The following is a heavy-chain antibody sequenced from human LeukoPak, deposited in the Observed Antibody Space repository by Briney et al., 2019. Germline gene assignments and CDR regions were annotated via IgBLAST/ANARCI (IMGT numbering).Heavy chain of an antibody. CDR1: GGSISSYY. CDR2: IYYSGST. D-gene: IGHD3-10*01. J-gene: IGHJ5*02. CDR3: ARDTRGSGSYYNWFDP. V-gene: IGHV4-59*01. Sequence: SETLSLTCTVSGGSISSYYWSWVRQPPGKGLEWIGYIYYSGSTNYNPSLKSRVTISVDTSKNQFSLKLSSVTAADTAVYYCARDTRGSGSYYNWFDPWGQGTLVTVSS.